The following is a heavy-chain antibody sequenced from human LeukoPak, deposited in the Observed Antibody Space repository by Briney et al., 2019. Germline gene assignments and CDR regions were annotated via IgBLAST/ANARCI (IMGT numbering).Heavy chain of an antibody. CDR1: GGSISSYY. D-gene: IGHD6-25*01. J-gene: IGHJ6*03. CDR2: IYYSGST. Sequence: SETLSLTCTVSGGSISSYYWSWIRQPPGKGLEWIGYIYYSGSTNYNPSLKSRVTISVDTSKNQFSLKLSSVTAADTAVYYCAREGEAAYYYYYYMDVWGKGTTVTVSS. CDR3: AREGEAAYYYYYYMDV. V-gene: IGHV4-59*12.